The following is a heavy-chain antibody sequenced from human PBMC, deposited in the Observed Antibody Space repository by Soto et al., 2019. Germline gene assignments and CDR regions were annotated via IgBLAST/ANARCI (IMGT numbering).Heavy chain of an antibody. D-gene: IGHD1-1*01. CDR1: RFTLSSYA. Sequence: PGGSLRLSCSASRFTLSSYAMPCVRQASEKELEYVSAIRSNWGSTYYADSVKGRFTISRDNSKNTLYLQMSSLSAEDTAVYYCVKSPRRTHYHYGIDVWGQATTVTLSS. V-gene: IGHV3-64D*08. J-gene: IGHJ6*02. CDR3: VKSPRRTHYHYGIDV. CDR2: IRSNWGST.